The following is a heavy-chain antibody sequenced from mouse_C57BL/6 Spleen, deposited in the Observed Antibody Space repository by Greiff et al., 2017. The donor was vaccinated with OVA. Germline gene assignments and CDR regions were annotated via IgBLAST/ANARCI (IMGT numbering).Heavy chain of an antibody. CDR2: ISSGSSTI. CDR1: GFTFSDYG. Sequence: EVKLVESGGGLVKPGGSLKLSCAASGFTFSDYGMHWVRQAPEKGLEWVAYISSGSSTIYYADTVKGRFTISRDNAKNTLFLQMTSLRSEDTAMYYCARGETVVERAWFAYWGQGTLVTVSA. J-gene: IGHJ3*01. CDR3: ARGETVVERAWFAY. D-gene: IGHD1-1*01. V-gene: IGHV5-17*01.